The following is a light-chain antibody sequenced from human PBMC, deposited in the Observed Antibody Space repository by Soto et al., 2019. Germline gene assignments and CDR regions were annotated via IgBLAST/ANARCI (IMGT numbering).Light chain of an antibody. CDR3: QQLSNWPPIT. CDR1: QSVSSY. Sequence: IVLTQSPGTLSLSPCERATLSCRSGQSVSSYLAWYQQKPGQAPRLLIYDASNRATGIPARFSGSGSGTDFTLTISSLEPEDFAVYYCQQLSNWPPITFGQGTRLEIK. V-gene: IGKV3-11*01. CDR2: DAS. J-gene: IGKJ5*01.